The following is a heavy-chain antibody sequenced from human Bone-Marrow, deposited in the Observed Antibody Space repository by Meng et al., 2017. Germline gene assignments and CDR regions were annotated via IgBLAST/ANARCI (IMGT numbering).Heavy chain of an antibody. CDR1: GFTFSSYW. Sequence: EVQLEESGGGLVQPGGSLRLSCAASGFTFSSYWMHWVRQAPGKGPVWVSRINTDGSSTDYADSVKGRFTISRDNAKNTLYLQMNSLRAEDTAMYYCARFTPFDYWGQGTLVTVSS. CDR3: ARFTPFDY. CDR2: INTDGSST. J-gene: IGHJ4*02. V-gene: IGHV3-74*02.